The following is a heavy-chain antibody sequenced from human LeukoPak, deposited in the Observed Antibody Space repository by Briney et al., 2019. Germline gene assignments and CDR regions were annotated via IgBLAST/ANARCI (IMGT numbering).Heavy chain of an antibody. Sequence: PGGSLRLSCAASGFTFGNYWMSWVRQAPGKGLEWVANIRQDGSEKFYVDSVKGRFTISRDNDKTSLYLQMDSLRGDDTAVYFCARAGGSWELLLWVQGTLVTVS. CDR2: IRQDGSEK. CDR3: ARAGGSWELLL. J-gene: IGHJ4*02. CDR1: GFTFGNYW. V-gene: IGHV3-7*01. D-gene: IGHD1-26*01.